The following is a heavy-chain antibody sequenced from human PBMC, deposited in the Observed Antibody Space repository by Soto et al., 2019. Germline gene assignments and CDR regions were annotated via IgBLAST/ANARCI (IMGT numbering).Heavy chain of an antibody. D-gene: IGHD3-9*01. V-gene: IGHV1-69*02. J-gene: IGHJ3*02. Sequence: SVKVSCKASGGTFSSYTISWVRQAPGQGLEWMGRIIPILGIANYAQKFQGRVTITADKSTSTAYMELSSLRSEDTAVYYCARAGAPYDILTGYYFDAFDIWGQGTMVTVSS. CDR3: ARAGAPYDILTGYYFDAFDI. CDR2: IIPILGIA. CDR1: GGTFSSYT.